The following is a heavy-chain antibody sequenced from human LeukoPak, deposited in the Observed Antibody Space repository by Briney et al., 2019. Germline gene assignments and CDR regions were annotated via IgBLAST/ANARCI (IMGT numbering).Heavy chain of an antibody. D-gene: IGHD3-22*01. CDR1: GGTFSIYA. CDR3: ARGGYHSWDFDY. Sequence: SVKVSCKASGGTFSIYAISWVRQAPGQGLEWMGGIIPIFGTANYAQKFQGRVTITTDESTSTAYMELSSLRSEDTAVYYCARGGYHSWDFDYWGQGTLVTVSS. V-gene: IGHV1-69*05. J-gene: IGHJ4*02. CDR2: IIPIFGTA.